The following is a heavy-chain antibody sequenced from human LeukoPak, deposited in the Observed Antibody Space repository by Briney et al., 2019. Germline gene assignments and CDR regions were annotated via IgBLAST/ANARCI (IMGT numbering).Heavy chain of an antibody. J-gene: IGHJ4*02. CDR3: AREGDSGSYYVDY. V-gene: IGHV1-69*04. CDR1: GYTFTGYY. D-gene: IGHD1-26*01. Sequence: GASVKVSCKASGYTFTGYYMHWVRQAPGQGLEWMGRIIPILGIANYAQKFQGRVTITADKSTSTAYMELSSLRSEDTAVYYCAREGDSGSYYVDYWGQGTLVTVSS. CDR2: IIPILGIA.